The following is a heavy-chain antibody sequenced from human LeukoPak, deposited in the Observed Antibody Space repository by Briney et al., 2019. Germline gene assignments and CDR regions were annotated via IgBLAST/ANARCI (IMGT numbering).Heavy chain of an antibody. Sequence: SETLSLTCTVSGGSISSYYWSWIRQPPGKGLEWIGYIYYSGSTNYNPSLKSRVTISVDTSKNQFSLKLSSVTAADTAVYYCARRRGYYYGSGSPKSAFDIWGQGTMVTVSS. J-gene: IGHJ3*02. CDR1: GGSISSYY. CDR2: IYYSGST. V-gene: IGHV4-59*12. CDR3: ARRRGYYYGSGSPKSAFDI. D-gene: IGHD3-10*01.